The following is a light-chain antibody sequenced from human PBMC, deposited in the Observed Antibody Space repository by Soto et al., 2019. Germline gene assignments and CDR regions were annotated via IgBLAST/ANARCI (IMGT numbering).Light chain of an antibody. Sequence: DIQMTQSPSSLSASIGDRVIITCRTSQSVRTFLNWYRHKPGEAPRLLIYTASTLHGGVPSRFSGSGSGTDFTLTISSLQPEDVATYYCQERYSSPFTIVPGTRVDVK. CDR2: TAS. J-gene: IGKJ3*01. CDR3: QERYSSPFT. CDR1: QSVRTF. V-gene: IGKV1-39*01.